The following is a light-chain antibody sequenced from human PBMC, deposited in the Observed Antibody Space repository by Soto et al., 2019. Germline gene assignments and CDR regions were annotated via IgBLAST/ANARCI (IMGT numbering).Light chain of an antibody. CDR2: SAS. Sequence: VVTQSLVTLSVSPGERATLSCTASQSVNNNVAWYQQKPGHTPRLLIYSASIGATGTPARFSGSGSGSDFTLTISSLQSEDFAVYYCQQYNKWPLTFGPGTKVDIK. CDR1: QSVNNN. CDR3: QQYNKWPLT. V-gene: IGKV3-15*01. J-gene: IGKJ3*01.